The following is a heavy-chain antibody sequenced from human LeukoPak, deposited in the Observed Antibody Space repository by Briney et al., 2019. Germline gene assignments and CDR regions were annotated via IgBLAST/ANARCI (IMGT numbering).Heavy chain of an antibody. CDR2: IYYSGST. CDR3: ARGGRIADYYYSGMDV. Sequence: PSETLSLTCTVSGGSISSTSYYWAWIRQPPGKGLEWIGYIYYSGSTNYNPSLKSRVTISVDTSKNQFSLKLSSVTAADTAVYYCARGGRIADYYYSGMDVWGQGTTVTVSS. D-gene: IGHD6-13*01. J-gene: IGHJ6*02. V-gene: IGHV4-61*05. CDR1: GGSISSTSYY.